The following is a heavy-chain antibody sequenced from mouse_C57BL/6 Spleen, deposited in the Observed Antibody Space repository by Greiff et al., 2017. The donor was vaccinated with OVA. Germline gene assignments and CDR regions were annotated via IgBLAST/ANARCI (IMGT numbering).Heavy chain of an antibody. CDR3: ARADYGSSYVSWFAY. D-gene: IGHD1-1*01. Sequence: VQLQQSDAELVKPGASVKISCKVSGYTFTDHTIHWMKQRPEQGLEWIGYIYPRDGSTKYNEKFKGKATLTADKSSSTAYMQLNSLTSEDSAVYFCARADYGSSYVSWFAYWGQGTLVTVSA. CDR1: GYTFTDHT. J-gene: IGHJ3*01. V-gene: IGHV1-78*01. CDR2: IYPRDGST.